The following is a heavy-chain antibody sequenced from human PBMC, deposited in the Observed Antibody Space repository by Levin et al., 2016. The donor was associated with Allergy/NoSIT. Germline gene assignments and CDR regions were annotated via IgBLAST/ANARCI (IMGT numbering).Heavy chain of an antibody. V-gene: IGHV3-23*01. CDR3: AKDLKVVAGYDAFDI. CDR2: ISNVDNT. Sequence: GESLKISCAASGFTFSTYAMTWVRQAPGKGLEWVSIISNVDNTHYADSVKGRFTISRDKSKNTLFLHMNSLRVEDTAVYYCAKDLKVVAGYDAFDIWGQGTMVTVSS. D-gene: IGHD6-19*01. CDR1: GFTFSTYA. J-gene: IGHJ3*02.